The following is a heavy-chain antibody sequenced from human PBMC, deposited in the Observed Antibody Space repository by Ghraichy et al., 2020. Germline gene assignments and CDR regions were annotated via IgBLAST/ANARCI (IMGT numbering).Heavy chain of an antibody. Sequence: GGSLRLSCAASGFTFSSYGMHWVRQAPGKGLEWVAVISYDGSNKYYADSVKGRFTISRDNSKNTLYLQMNSLRAEDTAVYYCAKPSSGYYYRFDYWGQGTLVTVSS. CDR1: GFTFSSYG. CDR2: ISYDGSNK. J-gene: IGHJ4*02. D-gene: IGHD3-22*01. V-gene: IGHV3-30*18. CDR3: AKPSSGYYYRFDY.